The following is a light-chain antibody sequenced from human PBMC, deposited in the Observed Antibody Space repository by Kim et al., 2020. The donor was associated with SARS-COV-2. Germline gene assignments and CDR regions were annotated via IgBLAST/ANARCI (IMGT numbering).Light chain of an antibody. Sequence: SPGQTASTTCSGDKLGVICASGCHKKSGASPLLFIYKDSERPSGGPERVSGSTTRKTATLTVSATQAMDEADYYCQAWDSSTSVVFGGGPQLPVL. J-gene: IGLJ2*01. CDR1: KLGVIC. CDR3: QAWDSSTSVV. CDR2: KDS. V-gene: IGLV3-1*01.